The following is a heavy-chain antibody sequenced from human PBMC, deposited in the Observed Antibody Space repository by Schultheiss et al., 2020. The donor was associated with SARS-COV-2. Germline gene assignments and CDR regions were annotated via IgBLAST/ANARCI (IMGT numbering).Heavy chain of an antibody. CDR1: GGSFSGYY. Sequence: LETLSLTCAVYGGSFSGYYWSWIRQPPGKGLEWIGEINHSGSTNYNPSLKSRVTISVDTSKNQFSLKLSSVTAADTAVYYCAGLWFGELLENYWGQGTLVTVSS. D-gene: IGHD3-10*01. CDR2: INHSGST. J-gene: IGHJ4*02. CDR3: AGLWFGELLENY. V-gene: IGHV4-34*01.